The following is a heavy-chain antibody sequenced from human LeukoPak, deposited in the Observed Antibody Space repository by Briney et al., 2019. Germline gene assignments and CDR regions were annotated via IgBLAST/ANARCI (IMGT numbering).Heavy chain of an antibody. J-gene: IGHJ4*02. CDR2: IIPIFGTA. D-gene: IGHD6-13*01. CDR3: ARGVAAADYFTPFDY. CDR1: GYTFTSYD. V-gene: IGHV1-69*05. Sequence: SVKVSCKASGYTFTSYDINWVRQATGQGLEWMGGIIPIFGTANYAQKFQGRVTITTDESTSTAYMELSSLRSEDTAVYYCARGVAAADYFTPFDYWGQGTLVTVSS.